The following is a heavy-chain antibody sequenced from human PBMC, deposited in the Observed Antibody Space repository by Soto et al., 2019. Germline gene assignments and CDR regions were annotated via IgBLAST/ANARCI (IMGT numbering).Heavy chain of an antibody. CDR1: GFTFTSAA. J-gene: IGHJ6*02. CDR2: IVVGSGNT. V-gene: IGHV1-58*01. D-gene: IGHD3-10*01. CDR3: AAGIKDV. Sequence: SGQVSFKASGFTFTSAAVQWVRQARGQRLEWIGWIVVGSGNTNYAQKFQERVTITRDMSTSTAYMELSSLRSEDTAVYYCAAGIKDVWGQGTTVTVSS.